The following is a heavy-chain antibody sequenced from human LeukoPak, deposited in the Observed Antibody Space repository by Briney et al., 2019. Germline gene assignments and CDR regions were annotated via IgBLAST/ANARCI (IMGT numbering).Heavy chain of an antibody. CDR3: VPLNWNPPGDFDR. CDR2: IWYDGSNK. V-gene: IGHV3-33*01. D-gene: IGHD1-20*01. Sequence: PGGSLRLSCAASGFTFSSYGMHWVRQAPGKGLEWVAVIWYDGSNKYYADSVKGRFTISRDNSKNTLYLQMNSLRVEDTAVYYCVPLNWNPPGDFDRWGQGTLVTVSS. CDR1: GFTFSSYG. J-gene: IGHJ4*02.